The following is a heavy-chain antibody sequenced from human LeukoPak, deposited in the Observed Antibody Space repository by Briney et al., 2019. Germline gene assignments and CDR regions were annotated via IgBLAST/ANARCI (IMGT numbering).Heavy chain of an antibody. CDR3: ARGRGYSGYFGYYYMDV. CDR1: GGSITSSSYY. CDR2: IYHSGST. Sequence: SETLSLTCTVSGGSITSSSYYWGWIRQPPGKGLEWIGSIYHSGSTYYNPSLKSRVTISVDTSKNQFSLKLSSVTAADTAVYYCARGRGYSGYFGYYYMDVWGKGTTVTISS. V-gene: IGHV4-39*07. J-gene: IGHJ6*03. D-gene: IGHD5-12*01.